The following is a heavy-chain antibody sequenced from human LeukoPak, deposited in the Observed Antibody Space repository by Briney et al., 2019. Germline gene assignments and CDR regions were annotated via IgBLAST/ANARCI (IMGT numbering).Heavy chain of an antibody. CDR1: GYKFISYA. CDR2: INTDTGNP. V-gene: IGHV7-4-1*02. Sequence: ASVKVSCKGSGYKFISYAMNWVRQAPGQGPEWMGWINTDTGNPTYARGFTGQYVFSVDTSVTTAYLQINSLRTEDTAVYYCARGGYYGGSGTYGFFDYWGQGSLVTVSS. D-gene: IGHD3-10*01. J-gene: IGHJ4*03. CDR3: ARGGYYGGSGTYGFFDY.